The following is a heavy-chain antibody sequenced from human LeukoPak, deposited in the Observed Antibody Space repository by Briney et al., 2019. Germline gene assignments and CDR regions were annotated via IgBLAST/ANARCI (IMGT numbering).Heavy chain of an antibody. Sequence: SETLSLTCTVSGGSMSSSSYYWGWIRQPPGKGLEWIGSIYYSGSTYYNPSLKSRVTISVDTSKNQFSLKLSSVTAADTAVYYCAREGGYYFDYWGQGTLVTVSS. V-gene: IGHV4-39*07. J-gene: IGHJ4*02. CDR3: AREGGYYFDY. D-gene: IGHD5-12*01. CDR1: GGSMSSSSYY. CDR2: IYYSGST.